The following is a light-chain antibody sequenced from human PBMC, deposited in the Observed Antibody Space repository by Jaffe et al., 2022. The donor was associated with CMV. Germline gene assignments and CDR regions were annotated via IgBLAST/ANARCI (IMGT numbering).Light chain of an antibody. CDR2: GAS. V-gene: IGKV3-20*01. CDR3: QLYSISWGWT. J-gene: IGKJ1*01. Sequence: EIVLTQSPGTLSLSPGERATLSCRASQSVSRNYLAWYQQRPGQAPRLLIYGASSRATGLPARFSGSGSETDFTLTISRLEPEDFAVYYCQLYSISWGWTFGQGTKVEIK. CDR1: QSVSRNY.